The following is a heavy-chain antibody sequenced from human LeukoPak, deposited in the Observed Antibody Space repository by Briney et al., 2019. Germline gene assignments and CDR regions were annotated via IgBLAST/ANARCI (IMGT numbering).Heavy chain of an antibody. CDR2: IHSDGSTI. V-gene: IGHV3-74*01. CDR1: GFTFSNYW. D-gene: IGHD4-23*01. Sequence: GGSLRLSCAASGFTFSNYWMHWVRQVPGKGLVWVSLIHSDGSTIIYADSVKGRFTISRDNAKNTLYLQMNSLRAEDTAVYYCARRAGGYSHPYDYWGQGILVTVSS. J-gene: IGHJ4*02. CDR3: ARRAGGYSHPYDY.